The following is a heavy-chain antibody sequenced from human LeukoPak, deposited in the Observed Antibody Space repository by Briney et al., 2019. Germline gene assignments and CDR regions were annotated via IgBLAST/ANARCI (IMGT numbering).Heavy chain of an antibody. CDR1: GFTFSDYY. CDR3: ARDGSGRVPEMSAPDY. J-gene: IGHJ4*02. D-gene: IGHD3-10*01. Sequence: PGGSLRLSCAASGFTFSDYYMSWIRQAPGKGLEWVSYISSRSRTIYYADSVKGRFTISRDNAKNSLYLQMNSLRAEDTAVYYCARDGSGRVPEMSAPDYWGQGTLVTVSS. V-gene: IGHV3-11*04. CDR2: ISSRSRTI.